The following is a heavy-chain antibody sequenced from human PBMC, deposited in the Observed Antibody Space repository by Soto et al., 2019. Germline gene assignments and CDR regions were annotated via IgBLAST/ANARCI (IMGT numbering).Heavy chain of an antibody. CDR3: ARIDCSSTTCYIYYYYGMDV. V-gene: IGHV1-3*01. J-gene: IGHJ6*02. CDR2: INPGDGGT. CDR1: GYSFTKYG. D-gene: IGHD2-2*01. Sequence: QVQLVQSGTEVKKPGASVKVSCKTSGYSFTKYGLHWVRQAPGQRLEWMGWINPGDGGTKYSQKFQGRVTITRDTYATKAHIELSSLRSEDSAVFYFARIDCSSTTCYIYYYYGMDVWGQGTTVTVSS.